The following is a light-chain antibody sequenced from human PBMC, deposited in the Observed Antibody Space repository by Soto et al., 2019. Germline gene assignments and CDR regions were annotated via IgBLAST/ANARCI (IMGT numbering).Light chain of an antibody. CDR3: QQYDSFSKT. CDR1: QSIRSW. CDR2: DAS. Sequence: DIQMTQSPSTLSASVEDRVTITCRASQSIRSWLAWYQQKPGKAPQLLIYDASNLESGVPSRFSGSGSGTEFTLPISSLQPDDFATYYCQQYDSFSKTFGRGT. J-gene: IGKJ1*01. V-gene: IGKV1-5*01.